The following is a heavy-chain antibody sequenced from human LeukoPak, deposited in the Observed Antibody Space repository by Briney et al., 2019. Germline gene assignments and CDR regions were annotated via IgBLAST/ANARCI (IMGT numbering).Heavy chain of an antibody. CDR3: ARVRYRSWGDAFDI. CDR2: INPNSGGT. CDR1: GYTFTGYY. J-gene: IGHJ3*02. Sequence: ASVKVSCKASGYTFTGYYMHWVRQAPGQGLEWMGWINPNSGGTNYAQKFQGRVTMTRDTSISTAYMELSRLRSDDTAVYYCARVRYRSWGDAFDIWGQGTMVTVSS. D-gene: IGHD3-16*01. V-gene: IGHV1-2*02.